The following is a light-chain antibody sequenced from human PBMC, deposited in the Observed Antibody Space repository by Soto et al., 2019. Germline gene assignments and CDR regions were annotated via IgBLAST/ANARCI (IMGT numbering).Light chain of an antibody. J-gene: IGKJ2*01. V-gene: IGKV1-39*01. CDR2: AAS. CDR1: QSISTY. CDR3: QQGYSTPHT. Sequence: DVQITQPPSSLSASVGDRVTITCGASQSISTYLNWYQQKPGKAPNLLIYAASSLQSGVPSRFSGSGSGTDFTLTISSLQPEDFATYYCQQGYSTPHTFGQGTRLEIK.